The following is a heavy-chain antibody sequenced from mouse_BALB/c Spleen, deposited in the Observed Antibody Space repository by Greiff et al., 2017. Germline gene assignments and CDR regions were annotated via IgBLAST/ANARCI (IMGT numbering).Heavy chain of an antibody. CDR3: ARERAGNYAMDY. CDR1: GFTFSDYY. Sequence: EVQRVESGGGLVKPGGSLKLSCAASGFTFSDYYMYWVRQTPEKRLEWVATISDGGSYTYYPDSVKGRFTISRDNAKNNLYLQMSSLKSEDTAMYYCARERAGNYAMDYWGQGTSVTVSS. V-gene: IGHV5-4*02. J-gene: IGHJ4*01. CDR2: ISDGGSYT. D-gene: IGHD3-3*01.